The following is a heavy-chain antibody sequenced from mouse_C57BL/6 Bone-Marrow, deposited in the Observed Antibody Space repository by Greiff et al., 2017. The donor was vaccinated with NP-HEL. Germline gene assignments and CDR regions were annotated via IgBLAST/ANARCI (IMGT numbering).Heavy chain of an antibody. CDR2: ISNLAYSI. J-gene: IGHJ1*03. CDR1: GFTFSDYG. D-gene: IGHD1-1*01. CDR3: ARHDYYGSSYWYFDV. Sequence: EVQRVESGGGLVQPGGSLKLSCAASGFTFSDYGMAWVRQAPRKGPEWVAFISNLAYSIYYADTVTGRFTISRENAKNTLYLELSRLRSDDTAMYYCARHDYYGSSYWYFDVWGTGTTVTVSS. V-gene: IGHV5-15*01.